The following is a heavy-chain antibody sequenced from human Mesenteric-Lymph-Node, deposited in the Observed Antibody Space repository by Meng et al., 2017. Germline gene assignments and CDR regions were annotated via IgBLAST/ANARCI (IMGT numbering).Heavy chain of an antibody. D-gene: IGHD4-11*01. CDR1: GGAISSGDYS. CDR2: IYYSGST. Sequence: VQLTGAGPGLVKPSQTLSLTCTVSGGAISSGDYSWSWIRQPPGKGLEWIGYIYYSGSTYCNPSLKSLVTISVDTSKNQFSLKLSSVTAADTAVYYCARDRTTGRYFDYWGQGTLVTASS. V-gene: IGHV4-30-4*01. J-gene: IGHJ4*02. CDR3: ARDRTTGRYFDY.